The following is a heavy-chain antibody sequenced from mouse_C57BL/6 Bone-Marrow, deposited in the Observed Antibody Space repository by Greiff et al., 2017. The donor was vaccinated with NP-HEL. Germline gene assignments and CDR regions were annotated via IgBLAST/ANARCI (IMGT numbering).Heavy chain of an antibody. CDR3: ARSGGLDY. Sequence: QVQLQQSGAELVRPGPSVTVSCKASGYAFTNYLIEWVKQRPGQGLEWIGVIKPGGGGTNYNEKFKGKATLTADKSSSTAYMQLSSLTTEDCAGYFCARSGGLDYWGQGTTLTVSS. D-gene: IGHD3-1*01. J-gene: IGHJ2*01. V-gene: IGHV1-54*01. CDR1: GYAFTNYL. CDR2: IKPGGGGT.